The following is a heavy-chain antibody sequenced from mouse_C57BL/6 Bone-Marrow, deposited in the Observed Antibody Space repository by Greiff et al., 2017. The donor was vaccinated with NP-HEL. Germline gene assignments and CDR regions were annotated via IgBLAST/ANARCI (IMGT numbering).Heavy chain of an antibody. J-gene: IGHJ2*01. Sequence: EVQVVESGPELVKPGASVKMSCKASGYTFTDYNMHWVKQSHGKSLEWIGYINPNNGGTSYNQKFKGKATLTVNKSSSTAYMELRSLTSEDSAVYYCARGYGSSSFDYWGQGTTLTVSS. V-gene: IGHV1-22*01. D-gene: IGHD1-1*01. CDR3: ARGYGSSSFDY. CDR2: INPNNGGT. CDR1: GYTFTDYN.